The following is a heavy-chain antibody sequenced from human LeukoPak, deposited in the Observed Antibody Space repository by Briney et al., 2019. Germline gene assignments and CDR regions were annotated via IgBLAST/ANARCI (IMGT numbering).Heavy chain of an antibody. D-gene: IGHD3-10*01. J-gene: IGHJ5*02. CDR1: GGSISSGGYC. Sequence: PSETLSLTCAVSGGSISSGGYCWSWIRQPPGKGLEWIGYIYHSGSTYYNPSLKSRVTISVDRSKNQFSLKLSSVTAADTAVYYCARSYGSGLNWFDPWGQGTLVTVSS. V-gene: IGHV4-30-2*01. CDR3: ARSYGSGLNWFDP. CDR2: IYHSGST.